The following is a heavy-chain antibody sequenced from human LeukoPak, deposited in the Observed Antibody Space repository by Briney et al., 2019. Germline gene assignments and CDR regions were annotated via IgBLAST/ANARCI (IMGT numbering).Heavy chain of an antibody. J-gene: IGHJ4*02. Sequence: GMSLRLSCAASGFSFSSYNMYWVRQAPGQGLEWVSSITTTGGSIYYADSVRGRFTISRDNAKNSLFLQMNTLRIEDTAVYYCATSFGATRGYWGQGTLVTVSS. V-gene: IGHV3-21*06. CDR3: ATSFGATRGY. CDR1: GFSFSSYN. CDR2: ITTTGGSI. D-gene: IGHD3-10*01.